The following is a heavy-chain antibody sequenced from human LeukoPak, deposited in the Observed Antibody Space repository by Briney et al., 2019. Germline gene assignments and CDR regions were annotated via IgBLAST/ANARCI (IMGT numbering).Heavy chain of an antibody. CDR3: ARGSSTSPPIDY. D-gene: IGHD2-2*01. CDR1: GGSISSGDYY. J-gene: IGHJ4*02. CDR2: IYYSGSP. V-gene: IGHV4-30-4*08. Sequence: SQTLSLTCSVSGGSISSGDYYWSWIRQPPGKGLEWIGYIYYSGSPYYNPSLKSRVTISVDTSKNQFSLKLSSVTAADTAVYYCARGSSTSPPIDYWGQGTLVTVSS.